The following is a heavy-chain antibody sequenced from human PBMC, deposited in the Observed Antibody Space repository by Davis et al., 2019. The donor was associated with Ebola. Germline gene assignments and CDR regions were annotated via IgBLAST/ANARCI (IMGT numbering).Heavy chain of an antibody. V-gene: IGHV4-30-2*01. Sequence: SETLSLTCAVSGGSISSGGYSWSWIRQPPGKGLEWIGYIYHSGSTHYNPSLKSRVTISVDTSKNQFSLKLSSVTAADTAVYYCARFPVVVIATQYNWFDPWGQGTLVTVSS. CDR3: ARFPVVVIATQYNWFDP. CDR1: GGSISSGGYS. J-gene: IGHJ5*02. D-gene: IGHD2-21*01. CDR2: IYHSGST.